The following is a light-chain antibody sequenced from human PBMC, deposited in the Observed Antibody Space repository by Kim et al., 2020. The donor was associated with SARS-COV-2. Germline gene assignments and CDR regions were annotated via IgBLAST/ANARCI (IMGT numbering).Light chain of an antibody. CDR1: SGSIASNY. CDR3: QSYDSSNRHWV. CDR2: EDN. J-gene: IGLJ3*02. V-gene: IGLV6-57*03. Sequence: LTQPHSVSESPGKTVTISCTRSSGSIASNYVQWYQQRPGSAPTTVIYEDNQRPSGVPDRFSGSIDSSTNSASLTISGLKTEDEADYYCQSYDSSNRHWVFGGGTQLTVL.